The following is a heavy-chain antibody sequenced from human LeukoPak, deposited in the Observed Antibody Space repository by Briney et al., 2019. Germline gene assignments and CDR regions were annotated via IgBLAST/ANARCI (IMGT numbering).Heavy chain of an antibody. J-gene: IGHJ6*03. CDR1: GYTFTGYH. D-gene: IGHD4/OR15-4a*01. Sequence: ASAKVSCKASGYTFTGYHMHWVRQAPGQGLEWMGWINPNSGDTNYAQKFQGRVTMTRDTSISTAYMELSWLRSDDTAVYYCAVNYVYGDHAHRNPGAYYYMDVWGKGTTVTVSS. CDR3: AVNYVYGDHAHRNPGAYYYMDV. CDR2: INPNSGDT. V-gene: IGHV1-2*02.